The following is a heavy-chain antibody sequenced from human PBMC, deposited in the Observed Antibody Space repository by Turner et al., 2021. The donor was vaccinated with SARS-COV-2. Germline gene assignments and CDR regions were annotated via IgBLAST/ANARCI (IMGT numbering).Heavy chain of an antibody. CDR2: INSDGSST. CDR3: ARDCSSTNCYRSGFNY. Sequence: EVQLVESGGGLIQPGGSLRLSCAASGFTVSSNYMSWVRQAPGKGLEWVSRINSDGSSTSYADSVKGRFTISRDNAKNTLYLQMNSLRAEDTAVYYCARDCSSTNCYRSGFNYWGQGTLVTVSS. CDR1: GFTVSSNY. J-gene: IGHJ4*02. D-gene: IGHD2-2*02. V-gene: IGHV3-74*01.